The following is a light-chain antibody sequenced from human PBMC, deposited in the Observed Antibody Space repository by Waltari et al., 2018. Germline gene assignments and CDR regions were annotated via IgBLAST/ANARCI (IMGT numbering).Light chain of an antibody. V-gene: IGKV4-1*01. J-gene: IGKJ5*01. CDR3: QQYYSTPPT. CDR1: QTLLYSSNNKNY. Sequence: DIVMTQSPDSLAVSLGERATINCKSSQTLLYSSNNKNYLAWYQQKPGHPPKLLIYWASARESGVPDRFSGSGSGTDFTLTISSLQAEDVAVYYCQQYYSTPPTFGQGTRLEIK. CDR2: WAS.